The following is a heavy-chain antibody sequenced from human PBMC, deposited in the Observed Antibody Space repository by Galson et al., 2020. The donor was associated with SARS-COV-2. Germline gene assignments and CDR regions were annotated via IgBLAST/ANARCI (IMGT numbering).Heavy chain of an antibody. D-gene: IGHD7-27*01. J-gene: IGHJ6*02. V-gene: IGHV4-61*01. CDR1: GGSVTSGCSS. CDR2: TYYTGTT. CDR3: ARGLGNTYDYYGLDV. Sequence: SETLSLTCTVSGGSVTSGCSSWKWIRQPPGKGLDWIASTYYTGTTHYNSSPKTRVTISIDTSKNQRSLKLSSVTAADTAVYYCARGLGNTYDYYGLDVWGPGTTVTVSS.